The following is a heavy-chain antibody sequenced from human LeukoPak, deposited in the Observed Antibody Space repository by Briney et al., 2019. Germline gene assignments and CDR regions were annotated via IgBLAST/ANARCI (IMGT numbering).Heavy chain of an antibody. CDR1: SSYS. CDR3: ARVTGYMTEDYFDY. J-gene: IGHJ4*02. CDR2: IYYSGRT. V-gene: IGHV4-39*07. Sequence: SSYSMNWVRQAPGKGLEWIGSIYYSGRTYYNPSLKSRVTISVDTSKNQFSLRLSSVTAADTAVYYCARVTGYMTEDYFDYWGQGTLITVSS. D-gene: IGHD6-13*01.